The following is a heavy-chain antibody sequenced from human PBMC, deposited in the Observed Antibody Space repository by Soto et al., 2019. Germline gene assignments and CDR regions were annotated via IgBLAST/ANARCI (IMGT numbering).Heavy chain of an antibody. Sequence: GASVKVSCKASGYPFSDNQIHWLRRAPGQGLEWMGRINPKTDDTNYAQKFQGRVTMTRDTSIHTAYLELTGLTSDDTATYYCARKHSLDYIRWGLDPWGQGTLVTVSS. CDR1: GYPFSDNQ. D-gene: IGHD4-4*01. CDR2: INPKTDDT. CDR3: ARKHSLDYIRWGLDP. V-gene: IGHV1-2*02. J-gene: IGHJ5*02.